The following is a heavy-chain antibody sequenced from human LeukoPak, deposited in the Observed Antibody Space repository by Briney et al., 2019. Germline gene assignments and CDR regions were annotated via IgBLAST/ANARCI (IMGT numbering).Heavy chain of an antibody. D-gene: IGHD3-3*01. Sequence: PGGSLRLSCAASGLTVSSSYMNWVRQAPGKGLEWVSVIYSGDSTYYADSVKGRFTISRDNSKNTLYLQMNSLRAEDTAVYYCSRLSGSPIYYGMDVWGQGTTVTVSS. J-gene: IGHJ6*02. CDR3: SRLSGSPIYYGMDV. CDR1: GLTVSSSY. V-gene: IGHV3-53*01. CDR2: IYSGDST.